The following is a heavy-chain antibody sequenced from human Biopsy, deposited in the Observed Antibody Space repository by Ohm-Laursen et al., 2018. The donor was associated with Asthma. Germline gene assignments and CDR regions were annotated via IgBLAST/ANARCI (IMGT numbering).Heavy chain of an antibody. Sequence: TLSLTCAVSGGSISSGGYSCSWIRQPPGKGLEWIGYIYHSGSTYYNPSLKSRVTISVDTSKNQFSLKLSSVTAADTAVYYCARITNDRIAAAGRYYYYGMDVWGQGTTVTVSS. CDR2: IYHSGST. D-gene: IGHD6-13*01. V-gene: IGHV4-30-2*01. CDR3: ARITNDRIAAAGRYYYYGMDV. J-gene: IGHJ6*02. CDR1: GGSISSGGYS.